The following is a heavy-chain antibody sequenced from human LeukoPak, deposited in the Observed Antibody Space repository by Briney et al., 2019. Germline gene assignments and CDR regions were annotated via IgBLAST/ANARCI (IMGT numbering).Heavy chain of an antibody. CDR3: ARDAFGGAKAYFDY. V-gene: IGHV1-18*04. Sequence: EASVKVSCTASGYTFTSYGISWVRQPPGQGLEWMGWISAYNGNTNYAQKLQGRVTMTTDTSTSTAYMELRSLRSDDTAVYYCARDAFGGAKAYFDYWGQGTLVTVSS. D-gene: IGHD3-16*01. J-gene: IGHJ4*02. CDR2: ISAYNGNT. CDR1: GYTFTSYG.